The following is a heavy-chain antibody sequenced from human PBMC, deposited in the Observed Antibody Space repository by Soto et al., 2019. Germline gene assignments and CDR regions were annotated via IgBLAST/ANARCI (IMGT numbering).Heavy chain of an antibody. J-gene: IGHJ4*02. CDR3: AGSDYGDYFIDY. V-gene: IGHV3-74*01. CDR2: TNSDGSST. Sequence: GSLRLSCAASGFTFSSYWMHWVRQAPGKGLVWVSRTNSDGSSTSYADSVKGRFTISRDNAKNTLYLQMNSLRAEDTAVYYCAGSDYGDYFIDYWGQGTLVTVSS. D-gene: IGHD4-17*01. CDR1: GFTFSSYW.